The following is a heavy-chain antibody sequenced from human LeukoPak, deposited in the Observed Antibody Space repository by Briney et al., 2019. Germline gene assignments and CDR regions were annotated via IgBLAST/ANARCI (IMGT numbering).Heavy chain of an antibody. V-gene: IGHV3-30*12. J-gene: IGHJ4*02. D-gene: IGHD1-26*01. CDR2: ISYDGSNK. CDR3: ARKTPYRNGFDY. Sequence: EGSLRLSCAASGFTFSSYGMHWVRQAPGKGLEWVAVISYDGSNKYYADSVKGRLTISRDNAKNSLYLQMSSLRAEDTAVYYCARKTPYRNGFDYWGQGTLVTVSS. CDR1: GFTFSSYG.